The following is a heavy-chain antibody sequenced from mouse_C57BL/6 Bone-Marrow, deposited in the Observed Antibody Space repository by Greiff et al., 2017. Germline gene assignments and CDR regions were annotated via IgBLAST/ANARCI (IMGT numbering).Heavy chain of an antibody. CDR2: IRNKANGYTT. Sequence: EVKLMESGGGLVQPGGSLSLSCAASGFTFTDYYMSWVRQPPGKALEWLGFIRNKANGYTTEYSASVKGRFTISRDNSQSILYLQMNALRAEVSATYYCARPWSYYAMDYWGQGTSVTVSS. CDR3: ARPWSYYAMDY. J-gene: IGHJ4*01. CDR1: GFTFTDYY. V-gene: IGHV7-3*01.